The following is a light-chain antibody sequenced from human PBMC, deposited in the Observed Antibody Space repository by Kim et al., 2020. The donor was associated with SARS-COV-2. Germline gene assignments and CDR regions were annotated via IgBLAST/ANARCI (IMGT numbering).Light chain of an antibody. V-gene: IGLV2-14*03. CDR2: GVS. J-gene: IGLJ3*02. CDR1: NSDVGGYNY. CDR3: SSYTSSSTLV. Sequence: GQSVTISCTGTNSDVGGYNYVTWYQQHPGKAPKLMIYGVSNRPSGVSNRFSGSKSGNTASLTISGLQAEDDADYYCSSYTSSSTLVFGGGTQLTVL.